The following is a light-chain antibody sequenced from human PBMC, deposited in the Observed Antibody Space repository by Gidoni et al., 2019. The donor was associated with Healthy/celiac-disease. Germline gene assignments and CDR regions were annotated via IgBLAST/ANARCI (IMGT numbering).Light chain of an antibody. J-gene: IGKJ4*01. V-gene: IGKV3-11*01. CDR1: QSVSSY. Sequence: EIVLTQSPATLSLSPGERATLSCRASQSVSSYVAWYQQKPGQAPRLLIYDASNRATGIPARFSGSGSGTDFTLTISSLEPEDFAVYYCQQRSNWPGLTFGGGTKVEIK. CDR2: DAS. CDR3: QQRSNWPGLT.